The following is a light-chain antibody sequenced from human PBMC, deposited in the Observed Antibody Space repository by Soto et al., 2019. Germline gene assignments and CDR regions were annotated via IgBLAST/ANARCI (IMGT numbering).Light chain of an antibody. CDR2: DNN. CDR1: SSNIGNNY. CDR3: GTWDSSLSAEVV. V-gene: IGLV1-51*01. J-gene: IGLJ2*01. Sequence: QSVLTQPPSVSAAPGQKVTISCSGSSSNIGNNYVSWYQQLPGTAPKLLIYDNNKRPSGIPDRFSGSKSGTSATLGITGLQTGDEADYYCGTWDSSLSAEVVFGGGTKRTVL.